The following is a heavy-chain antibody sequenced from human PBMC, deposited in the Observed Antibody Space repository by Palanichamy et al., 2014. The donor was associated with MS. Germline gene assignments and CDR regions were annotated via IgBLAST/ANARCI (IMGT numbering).Heavy chain of an antibody. J-gene: IGHJ4*02. V-gene: IGHV3-21*01. CDR2: ISSSSSSI. CDR3: ARDAVAGNIDY. D-gene: IGHD6-19*01. CDR1: GFTFSSYS. Sequence: EVQLVESGGGLVKPGGSLRLSYAASGFTFSSYSMNWVRQAPGKGLEWVSFISSSSSSIHYTDSVRGRFSISRDNAKNSLYLQMNSLRAEDTAIYYCARDAVAGNIDYWGQGTLVTVSS.